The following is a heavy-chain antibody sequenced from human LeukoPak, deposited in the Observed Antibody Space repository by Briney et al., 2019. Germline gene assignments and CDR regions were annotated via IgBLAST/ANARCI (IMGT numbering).Heavy chain of an antibody. CDR1: GFTFSDFY. Sequence: GGSLRLSCATSGFTFSDFYMSWIRQPPGKGLEWISYISSSGSAIYYADSVEGRFTISRDNAKNSLYLQMNSLRAEDTAVYYCARVRYGELDVWGQGTTVTVSS. J-gene: IGHJ6*02. V-gene: IGHV3-11*01. CDR2: ISSSGSAI. D-gene: IGHD4-17*01. CDR3: ARVRYGELDV.